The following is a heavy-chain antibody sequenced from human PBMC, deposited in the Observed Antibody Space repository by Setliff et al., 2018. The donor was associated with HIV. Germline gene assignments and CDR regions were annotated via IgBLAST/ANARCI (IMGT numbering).Heavy chain of an antibody. CDR2: ISTSGSTI. D-gene: IGHD1-1*01. CDR3: ARDLDYYFDY. V-gene: IGHV3-48*04. CDR1: GFTFSIYN. J-gene: IGHJ4*02. Sequence: GGSLRLSCEASGFTFSIYNMNWVRQAPGKGLEWVSYISTSGSTIYYADSVKGRFTISRDNAKNSLFLQMNSLRAEDTAVYYCARDLDYYFDYWGQGTLVTVSS.